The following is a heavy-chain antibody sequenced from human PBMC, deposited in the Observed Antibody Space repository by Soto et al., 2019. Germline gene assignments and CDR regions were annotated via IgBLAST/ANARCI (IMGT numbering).Heavy chain of an antibody. D-gene: IGHD3-10*01. Sequence: EVQLVESGGGLVQPGGSLRLSCAASGFTFSSYEMNWVRLAPGKGLEWVSYISSSGSTTNYAEPVKGRFTISRDNAKNSLYLQMNSLRAEDPAVYYCATRSGGGGAFDIWGQGTMVTVSS. CDR1: GFTFSSYE. J-gene: IGHJ3*02. V-gene: IGHV3-48*03. CDR3: ATRSGGGGAFDI. CDR2: ISSSGSTT.